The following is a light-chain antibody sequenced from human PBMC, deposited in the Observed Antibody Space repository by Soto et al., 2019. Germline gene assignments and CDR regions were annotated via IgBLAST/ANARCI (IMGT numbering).Light chain of an antibody. V-gene: IGKV1-12*02. CDR3: RQANGDPLT. CDR1: HAVRSW. CDR2: GAS. J-gene: IGKJ1*01. Sequence: DIQMTQSPSSVSASVGDRVTISCRASHAVRSWIAWYQQKPGKAPNLLSYGASTLQSGSPSRFRGSGFGTVLPLAISSLRPVDFATYYCRQANGDPLTFGQGTKVQIK.